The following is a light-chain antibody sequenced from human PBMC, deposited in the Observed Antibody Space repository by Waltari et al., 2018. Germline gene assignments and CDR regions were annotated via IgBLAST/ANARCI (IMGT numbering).Light chain of an antibody. J-gene: IGKJ2*01. Sequence: DVVMTQSPLSLPVTPGEPASISCRSSQSLLHIDGHYYLDWYVQKPGQPPQLLIYLGSTRASGVPDRFSGSGSGTDFTLRISRVEAEDVGVYYCMQALQTPRTFGQGTKLETK. V-gene: IGKV2-28*01. CDR3: MQALQTPRT. CDR1: QSLLHIDGHYY. CDR2: LGS.